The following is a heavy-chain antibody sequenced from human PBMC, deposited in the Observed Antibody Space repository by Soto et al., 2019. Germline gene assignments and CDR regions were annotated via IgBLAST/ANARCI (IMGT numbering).Heavy chain of an antibody. CDR1: GGSISSYY. Sequence: SETLSLTCAVSGGSISSYYWGWIRQPPGKGLEWIGSIYYSGSTYYNPPLKSRVTISVDTSKNQFSLKLSSVTAADTAVYYCARHQSHSSSYVDPWGQGTLVTVSS. CDR2: IYYSGST. J-gene: IGHJ5*02. V-gene: IGHV4-39*01. CDR3: ARHQSHSSSYVDP. D-gene: IGHD6-13*01.